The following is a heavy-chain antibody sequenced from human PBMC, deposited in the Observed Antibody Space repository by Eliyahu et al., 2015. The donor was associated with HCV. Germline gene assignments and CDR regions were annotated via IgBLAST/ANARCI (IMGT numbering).Heavy chain of an antibody. CDR1: GFTFDDYA. CDR2: ISWNSGSI. CDR3: AKGDCSSTSCYFDY. V-gene: IGHV3-9*01. J-gene: IGHJ4*02. Sequence: EVQLLESGGGLVQPGRSLRLSCAASGFTFDDYAMHWVRQAPGKGLGWVSGISWNSGSIGYADSVKGRFTISRDNAKNSLYLQMNSLRAEDTALYYCAKGDCSSTSCYFDYWGQGTLVTVSS. D-gene: IGHD2-2*01.